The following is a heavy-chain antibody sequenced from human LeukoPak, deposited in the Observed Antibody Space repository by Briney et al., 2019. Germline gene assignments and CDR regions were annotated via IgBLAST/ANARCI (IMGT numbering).Heavy chain of an antibody. CDR2: ISGSRGST. D-gene: IGHD3-22*01. CDR1: GFTFSSYA. CDR3: AKAQLTMITGEPYFDY. J-gene: IGHJ4*02. V-gene: IGHV3-23*01. Sequence: PGGSLRLSCAASGFTFSSYAMSWVRQAPGKGLEWVSAISGSRGSTYYADSMKGRFTIFRDNSKNTLYLQMNSLRAEDTAVYYCAKAQLTMITGEPYFDYWGQGTLVTVSS.